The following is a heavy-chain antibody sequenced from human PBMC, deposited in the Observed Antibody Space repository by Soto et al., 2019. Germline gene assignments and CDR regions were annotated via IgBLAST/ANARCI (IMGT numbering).Heavy chain of an antibody. V-gene: IGHV4-61*01. Sequence: PSETLSLTCSVSGGSVSGEIYYWSWIPQTPGKGLEWIGNVENSGSTKYNPSLKSRVTISVDTSKNQFSLKLSSMTGADTAVYYCARERGDSHWIDPWGQGTLVTVSS. CDR1: GGSVSGEIYY. J-gene: IGHJ5*02. D-gene: IGHD2-21*01. CDR3: ARERGDSHWIDP. CDR2: VENSGST.